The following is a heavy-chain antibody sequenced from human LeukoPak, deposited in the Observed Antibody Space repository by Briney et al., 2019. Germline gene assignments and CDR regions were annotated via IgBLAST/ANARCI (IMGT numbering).Heavy chain of an antibody. CDR1: GGTFSSYA. Sequence: SVTVSCTASGGTFSSYAISWVRQAPGQGLEWMGGIIPIFGTANYAQKFQGRVTITADESTSTAYMELSSLRSEDTAVYYCARSKLNDSSGYYYYYYGMDVWGQGTTVTVSS. J-gene: IGHJ6*02. CDR2: IIPIFGTA. CDR3: ARSKLNDSSGYYYYYYGMDV. V-gene: IGHV1-69*13. D-gene: IGHD3-22*01.